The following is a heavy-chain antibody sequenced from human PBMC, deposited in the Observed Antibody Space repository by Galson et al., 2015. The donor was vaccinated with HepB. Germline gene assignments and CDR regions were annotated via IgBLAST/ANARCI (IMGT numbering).Heavy chain of an antibody. CDR3: ARVETGHIVVVTPPDY. CDR1: GYTFTSYG. CDR2: ISAYNGNT. J-gene: IGHJ4*02. Sequence: SVKVSCKASGYTFTSYGISWVRQAPGQGLEWMGWISAYNGNTNYAQKLQGRVTMTTDTSTSTAYMELRSLRSDDTAVYYCARVETGHIVVVTPPDYWGQGTLVTVSS. D-gene: IGHD2-21*02. V-gene: IGHV1-18*04.